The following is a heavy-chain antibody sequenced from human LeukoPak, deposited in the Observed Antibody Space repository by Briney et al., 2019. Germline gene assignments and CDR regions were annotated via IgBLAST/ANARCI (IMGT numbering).Heavy chain of an antibody. J-gene: IGHJ4*02. CDR3: ARGLLSRDYDSSGFGY. CDR2: IYYTGSI. D-gene: IGHD3-22*01. CDR1: GASISSGDYY. V-gene: IGHV4-30-4*01. Sequence: SETLSLTCTVSGASISSGDYYWHWLRQSPGKGLEWLGYIYYTGSIYYSPSLKSRVIISVDTSKNQFSLNLSSVTAADTAVYYCARGLLSRDYDSSGFGYWGQGTLVSVSS.